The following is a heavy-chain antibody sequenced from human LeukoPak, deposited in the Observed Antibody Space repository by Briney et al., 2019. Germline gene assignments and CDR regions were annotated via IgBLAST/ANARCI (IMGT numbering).Heavy chain of an antibody. J-gene: IGHJ4*02. CDR1: GFTFSSYE. CDR3: ATQHYTNGWYYFDY. V-gene: IGHV3-48*03. CDR2: ISSSGSTI. Sequence: GGSLRLSCAASGFTFSSYEMNWVRQAPGKRLEWVSYISSSGSTIYYADSVKGRFTISRDNAKNLLYPQMNSLRAEDTAVYYCATQHYTNGWYYFDYWGQGTLVTVSS. D-gene: IGHD6-19*01.